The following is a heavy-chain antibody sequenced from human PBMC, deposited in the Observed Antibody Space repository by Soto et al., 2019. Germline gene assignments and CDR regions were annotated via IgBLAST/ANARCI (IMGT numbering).Heavy chain of an antibody. J-gene: IGHJ3*02. CDR2: IKGDGSAK. CDR3: ARDVSTGISGYYLDAFDI. V-gene: IGHV3-7*05. Sequence: EVQLVESGGGLVQPGGSLRLSCAASGFTFGNYWMTWVRQAPGKGLEWVANIKGDGSAKSYLDSVRGRFTVSRDNAENSLFMQMNILFAEETALYYCARDVSTGISGYYLDAFDIWGQGTRVT. CDR1: GFTFGNYW. D-gene: IGHD3-22*01.